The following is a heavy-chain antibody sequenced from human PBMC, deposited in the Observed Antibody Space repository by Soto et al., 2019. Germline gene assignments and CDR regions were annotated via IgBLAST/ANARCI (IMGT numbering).Heavy chain of an antibody. Sequence: QVQLVQSGTEVKKPGASVKVSCKASGYTFTSYGIHWVRQAPGQRLEWMGWINAANGDTKYSQKFQGRVTITRDRSASTDYRELSSLRSEDTAVYYCVRKHVSATGIDWFDPWGQGTLVTVSS. CDR3: VRKHVSATGIDWFDP. D-gene: IGHD6-13*01. CDR2: INAANGDT. J-gene: IGHJ5*02. CDR1: GYTFTSYG. V-gene: IGHV1-3*01.